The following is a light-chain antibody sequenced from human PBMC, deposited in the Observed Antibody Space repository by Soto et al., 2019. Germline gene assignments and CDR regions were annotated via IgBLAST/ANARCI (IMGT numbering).Light chain of an antibody. J-gene: IGLJ3*02. CDR2: GNS. CDR1: NFNIGSDT. CDR3: AAWDDSLNGWV. V-gene: IGLV1-44*01. Sequence: QSVLSQPPSASGTPGQRVTISCSGSNFNIGSDTVNWYQQLPGTAPKLLIHGNSQRPSGVPDRFSGSKSGTSASLAISSLQSEDEAHYYCAAWDDSLNGWVFGGGTKVTVL.